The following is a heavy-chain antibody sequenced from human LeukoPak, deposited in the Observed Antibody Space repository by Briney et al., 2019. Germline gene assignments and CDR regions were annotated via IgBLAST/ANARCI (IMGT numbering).Heavy chain of an antibody. D-gene: IGHD5-24*01. V-gene: IGHV3-74*01. J-gene: IGHJ4*02. CDR1: GFTLSSYW. Sequence: GSLRLSSAASGFTLSSYWMHWVRQAPGKGLVLVSRINSDGSSTSYADSVKGRFTISRDNAKNTLYLQMNSLRAEDTAVYYCARVPRDGYTLCWGQGTLVTVSS. CDR2: INSDGSST. CDR3: ARVPRDGYTLC.